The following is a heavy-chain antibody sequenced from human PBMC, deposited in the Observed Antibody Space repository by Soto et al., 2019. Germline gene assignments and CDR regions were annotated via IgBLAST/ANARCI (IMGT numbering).Heavy chain of an antibody. J-gene: IGHJ6*02. V-gene: IGHV3-23*01. CDR3: AKSGGMAARGGMDV. CDR1: GFTFSSYA. Sequence: GGSLRLSCAASGFTFSSYAMSWVRQAPGKGLEWVSAISGSGGSTYYADSVKGRFTISRGNSKNMLYLQMNSLRAEDTAVYYCAKSGGMAARGGMDVWGQGTTVTVSS. D-gene: IGHD6-6*01. CDR2: ISGSGGST.